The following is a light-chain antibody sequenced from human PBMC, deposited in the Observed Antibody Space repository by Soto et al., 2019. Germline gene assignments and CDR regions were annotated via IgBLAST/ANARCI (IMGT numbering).Light chain of an antibody. CDR3: CSYAGSYTYV. CDR1: SSDVGGYNF. Sequence: QSVLTQPRSVSGSPGQSVTISCTGTSSDVGGYNFVSWYQQHPGKAPKLMIFDVTKRSSGVPDRFSASKSGSTASLTISGLQAEDEADYYCCSYAGSYTYVFGTGTKLTVL. J-gene: IGLJ1*01. V-gene: IGLV2-11*01. CDR2: DVT.